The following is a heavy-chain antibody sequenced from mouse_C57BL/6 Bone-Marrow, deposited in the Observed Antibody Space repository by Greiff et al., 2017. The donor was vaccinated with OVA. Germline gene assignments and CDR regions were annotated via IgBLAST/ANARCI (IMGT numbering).Heavy chain of an antibody. CDR1: GFTFSDYY. Sequence: EVQRVESGGGLVQPGGSLKLSCAASGFTFSDYYMYWVRQTPEKRLEWVAYISNGGGSTYYPDTVKGRFTISRDNAKNTLYLQMSRLKSEDTAMYYCARQTVVARYYAMDYWGQGTSVTVSS. CDR2: ISNGGGST. D-gene: IGHD1-1*01. CDR3: ARQTVVARYYAMDY. V-gene: IGHV5-12*01. J-gene: IGHJ4*01.